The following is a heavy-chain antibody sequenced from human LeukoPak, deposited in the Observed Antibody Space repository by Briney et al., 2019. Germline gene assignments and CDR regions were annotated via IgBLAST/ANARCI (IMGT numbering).Heavy chain of an antibody. CDR1: GGSISSGDFY. V-gene: IGHV4-30-4*08. J-gene: IGHJ5*02. D-gene: IGHD2-15*01. Sequence: PSETLSLTCTVSGGSISSGDFYWSWIRQPPGKGLEWIGYIYYSGSTYYNPSLKSRVTISVDTSKNQFSLKLSSVTAADTAVYYCARDHCSGGSCYLTRTNWFDPWGQGTLVTVSS. CDR2: IYYSGST. CDR3: ARDHCSGGSCYLTRTNWFDP.